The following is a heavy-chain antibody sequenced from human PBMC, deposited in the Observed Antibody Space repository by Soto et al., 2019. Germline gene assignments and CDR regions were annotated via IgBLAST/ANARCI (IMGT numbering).Heavy chain of an antibody. CDR1: GFTFSTFV. CDR3: ARERAIAATGIFYY. D-gene: IGHD6-13*01. V-gene: IGHV3-30*04. J-gene: IGHJ4*02. CDR2: TSYDGKNK. Sequence: QVQLVESGGGVVQPGGSLRLSCAASGFTFSTFVMHWVRQAPGKGLEWVAATSYDGKNKDHADSVKGRFTISRDNSKNTLYLQMNSLRHEDTAVYFCARERAIAATGIFYYWGQGTLVTVSS.